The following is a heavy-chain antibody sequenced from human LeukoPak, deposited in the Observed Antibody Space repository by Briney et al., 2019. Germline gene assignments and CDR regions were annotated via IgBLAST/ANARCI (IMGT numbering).Heavy chain of an antibody. D-gene: IGHD1-26*01. CDR3: ASGVGATTV. V-gene: IGHV4-34*01. Sequence: PSETLSLTCAVYGGSFSGYYWSWIRQPPGKGLEWIGEINHSGSTNYNPSLKSRVTISEDTSKNQFSLKLSSVTAADTAVYYCASGVGATTVWGQGTLVTVSS. J-gene: IGHJ4*02. CDR2: INHSGST. CDR1: GGSFSGYY.